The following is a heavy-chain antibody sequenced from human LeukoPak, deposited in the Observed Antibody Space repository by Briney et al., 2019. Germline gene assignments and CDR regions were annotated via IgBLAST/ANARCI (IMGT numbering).Heavy chain of an antibody. CDR3: ARDHLGDY. CDR2: INPNSGGT. V-gene: IGHV1-2*02. CDR1: GYTFTVYY. J-gene: IGHJ4*02. D-gene: IGHD3-16*01. Sequence: GASVKVSCKASGYTFTVYYIHWVRQAPGQGLEWLGWINPNSGGTNYAQKFQGRVTMTRDTSISTAYMELSRLRSDDTAVYYCARDHLGDYWGQGTLVTVSS.